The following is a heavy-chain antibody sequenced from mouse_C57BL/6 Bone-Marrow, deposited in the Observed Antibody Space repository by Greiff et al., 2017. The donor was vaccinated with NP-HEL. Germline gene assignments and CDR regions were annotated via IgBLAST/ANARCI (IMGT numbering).Heavy chain of an antibody. CDR1: GYTFTSYW. J-gene: IGHJ2*01. CDR2: IDPSDSYT. Sequence: QVHVKQPGAELVMPGASVKLSCKASGYTFTSYWMHWVKQRPGQGLEWIGEIDPSDSYTNYNQKFKGKSTLTVDKSSSTAYMQLSSLTSEDSAVYYCARGTLLRPLDYWGQGTTLTVSS. CDR3: ARGTLLRPLDY. V-gene: IGHV1-69*01. D-gene: IGHD1-2*01.